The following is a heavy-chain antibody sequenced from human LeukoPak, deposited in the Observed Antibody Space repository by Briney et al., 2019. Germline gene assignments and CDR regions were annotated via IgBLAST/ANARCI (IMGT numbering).Heavy chain of an antibody. D-gene: IGHD3-3*01. CDR2: IKQDGSEK. CDR1: GFTFSSYW. Sequence: GGSLRLSCAASGFTFSSYWMSWVRQAPGKGLEWVANIKQDGSEKYYVDSVKGRFTTSRDNAKNSLYLQMNSLRAEDTAVYYCARSAEFWSGYYTAHDAFDIWGQGTMVTVSS. CDR3: ARSAEFWSGYYTAHDAFDI. J-gene: IGHJ3*02. V-gene: IGHV3-7*01.